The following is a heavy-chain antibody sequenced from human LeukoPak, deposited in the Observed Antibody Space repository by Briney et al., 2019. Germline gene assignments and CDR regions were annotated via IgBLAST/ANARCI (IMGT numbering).Heavy chain of an antibody. Sequence: PSQTLSLTCTVSGVSISSGASYWSWIRQPPGKGLYWIGTIYSYGSTYYNPSLKSRVTISVHTSKNQFSLRLSSVTAADTAVYYCAREPELGDAFDIWGQGTVVTVSS. CDR3: AREPELGDAFDI. CDR2: IYSYGST. CDR1: GVSISSGASY. J-gene: IGHJ3*02. V-gene: IGHV4-39*07. D-gene: IGHD7-27*01.